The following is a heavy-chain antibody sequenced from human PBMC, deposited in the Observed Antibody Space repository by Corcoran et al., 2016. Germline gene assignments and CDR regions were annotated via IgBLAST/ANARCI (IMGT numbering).Heavy chain of an antibody. CDR1: GYTFTSYG. Sequence: QVQLVQSGAEVKKPGASVKVSCKASGYTFTSYGISWVRQAPGQGLEWMGWISAYNGNTNYAQKLQGRVTMTTDTSTSTAYMELRSLRSDDTAVYYWARWGPAAIPRVAKGMDVWGQGTTVTVSS. D-gene: IGHD2-2*02. J-gene: IGHJ6*02. CDR2: ISAYNGNT. CDR3: ARWGPAAIPRVAKGMDV. V-gene: IGHV1-18*01.